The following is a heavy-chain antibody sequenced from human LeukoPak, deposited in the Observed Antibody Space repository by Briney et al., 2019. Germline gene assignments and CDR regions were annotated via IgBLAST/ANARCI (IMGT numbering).Heavy chain of an antibody. CDR3: ASAGLRYCSSTSCYGDAFDI. V-gene: IGHV7-4-1*02. D-gene: IGHD2-2*01. J-gene: IGHJ3*02. Sequence: GASVKVSCKASGYTFTGYYMHWVRQAPGQGLEWMGWINTNTGNPTYAQGFTGRFVFSLDTSVSTAYLQISSLKAEDTAVYYCASAGLRYCSSTSCYGDAFDIWGQGTMVTVSS. CDR1: GYTFTGYY. CDR2: INTNTGNP.